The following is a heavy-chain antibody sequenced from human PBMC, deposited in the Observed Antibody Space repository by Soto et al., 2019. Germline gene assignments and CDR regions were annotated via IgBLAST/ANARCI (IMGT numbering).Heavy chain of an antibody. D-gene: IGHD6-19*01. Sequence: EVQLVESGETLVQPGRSLRLSCAASGFSFDDYAMHWVRQAPGKGLEWVSGINWNSGTIGYADSVKGRFTISRDNAKNSLYLQMNSLRAEDTALYYCAKGRRYSSGFDPWGQATLVTVSS. CDR1: GFSFDDYA. CDR2: INWNSGTI. V-gene: IGHV3-9*01. CDR3: AKGRRYSSGFDP. J-gene: IGHJ5*02.